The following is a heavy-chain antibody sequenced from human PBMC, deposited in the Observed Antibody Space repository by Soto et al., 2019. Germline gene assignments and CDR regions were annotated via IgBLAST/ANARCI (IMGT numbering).Heavy chain of an antibody. J-gene: IGHJ4*02. V-gene: IGHV1-18*01. CDR2: ISAYNGNT. Sequence: ASVKVSCKASGYTFTSYGISWVRQAPGQGLEWMGWISAYNGNTNYAQKLQGRVTMTRDTSISTAYMELSRLRSDDTAVYYCARALTGTTALSYWGQGTLVTVSS. CDR3: ARALTGTTALSY. CDR1: GYTFTSYG. D-gene: IGHD1-7*01.